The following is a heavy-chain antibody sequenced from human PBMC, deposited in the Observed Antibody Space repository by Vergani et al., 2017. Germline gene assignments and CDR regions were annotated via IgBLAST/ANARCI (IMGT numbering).Heavy chain of an antibody. CDR1: GFTFSSYS. D-gene: IGHD6-19*01. CDR3: ASDSSGWYAAPEYYFQH. CDR2: ISSSSSYI. V-gene: IGHV3-21*01. J-gene: IGHJ1*01. Sequence: EVQLVESGGGLVKPGGSLRLSCAASGFTFSSYSMNWVRQAPGKGLEWVSSISSSSSYIYYADSVKGRFTISRDNSKNTLYLQMNSLRAEDTAVYYCASDSSGWYAAPEYYFQHWGQGTLVTVSS.